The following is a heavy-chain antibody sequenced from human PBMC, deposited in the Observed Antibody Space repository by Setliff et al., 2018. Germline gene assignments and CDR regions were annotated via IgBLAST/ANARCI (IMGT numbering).Heavy chain of an antibody. J-gene: IGHJ5*02. CDR1: GGSISSHY. V-gene: IGHV4-59*11. CDR2: IYYSGST. CDR3: ARERSTRGYGDYEGLFDP. Sequence: SETLSLTCTVSGGSISSHYWSWIRQPPGKGLEWIGSIYYSGSTNYNPPLKSRVTISVDTSKNQFSLKLSSVTAADTAVYYCARERSTRGYGDYEGLFDPWGQGTLVTVSS. D-gene: IGHD4-17*01.